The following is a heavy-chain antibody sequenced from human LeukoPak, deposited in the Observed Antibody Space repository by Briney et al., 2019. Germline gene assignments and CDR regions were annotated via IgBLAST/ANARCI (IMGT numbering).Heavy chain of an antibody. D-gene: IGHD3-10*01. CDR2: VSGGGGST. Sequence: GGSLRLSCAASGFTFSNYAMDWVRQALGRGLEWVSGVSGGGGSTYYADSVKGRFTISRDNFKNTLYLQMNSLRAEDTAVYYCAKDYAEGFNFDSWGQGTLVTVSS. CDR3: AKDYAEGFNFDS. CDR1: GFTFSNYA. V-gene: IGHV3-23*01. J-gene: IGHJ4*02.